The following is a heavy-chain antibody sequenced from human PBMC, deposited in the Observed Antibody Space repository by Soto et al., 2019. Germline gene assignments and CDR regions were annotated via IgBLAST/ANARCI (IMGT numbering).Heavy chain of an antibody. CDR1: GGSISSSNW. J-gene: IGHJ4*02. CDR2: IYHDGNT. D-gene: IGHD1-1*01. Sequence: QVQLQESGPGLVTPSGTLSLTCAVSGGSISSSNWWSWVRQPPGKGLEWIGEIYHDGNTHYNPSLKSRVTISVDKSKNHFALIVTSLTAADTAVYYCAKLDGGGYWGQGTRVTVSS. V-gene: IGHV4-4*02. CDR3: AKLDGGGY.